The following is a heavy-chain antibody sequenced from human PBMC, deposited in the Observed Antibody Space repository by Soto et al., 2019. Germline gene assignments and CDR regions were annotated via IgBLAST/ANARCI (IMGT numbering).Heavy chain of an antibody. CDR2: IGTAGDT. J-gene: IGHJ1*01. Sequence: EVQLVESGGGLVQPGGSLRLSCAASGFTFSSYDMHWVRQATGKGLEWVSAIGTAGDTYYPGSVKGRFTISRENAKNSLYLQMNSLRAGDKAVYHCTIGPRERLRGRAEHFQHWGQGTLVTVSS. V-gene: IGHV3-13*01. CDR1: GFTFSSYD. D-gene: IGHD4-17*01. CDR3: TIGPRERLRGRAEHFQH.